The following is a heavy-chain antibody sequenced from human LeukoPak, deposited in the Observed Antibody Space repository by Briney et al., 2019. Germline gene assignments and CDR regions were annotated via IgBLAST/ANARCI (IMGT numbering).Heavy chain of an antibody. D-gene: IGHD6-13*01. Sequence: TSETLSLTCTVSGGSISSYYWSWIRQPPGKGLEWMGYIYYSGSTNYNPSLKSRVTISVDTSKNQFSLKLSSVTAADTAVYYCARGCSARSWYWFDPWGQGTLVTVSS. CDR1: GGSISSYY. CDR3: ARGCSARSWYWFDP. V-gene: IGHV4-59*01. CDR2: IYYSGST. J-gene: IGHJ5*02.